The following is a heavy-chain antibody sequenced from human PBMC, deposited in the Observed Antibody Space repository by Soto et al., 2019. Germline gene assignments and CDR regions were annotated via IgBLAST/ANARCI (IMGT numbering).Heavy chain of an antibody. CDR3: ARDGVGGTVFFGYLDY. Sequence: QVQLVESGGGVVQPGRSLRLSCAVSEIIFSGYGMHWVRQAPGKGPEWVAVIRFDGSNIHYADSVKGRFTISRDNYKNTLYLQIDSLRAEDTAVYYCARDGVGGTVFFGYLDYWGQGALVTVSS. CDR1: EIIFSGYG. CDR2: IRFDGSNI. J-gene: IGHJ4*02. D-gene: IGHD1-26*01. V-gene: IGHV3-33*01.